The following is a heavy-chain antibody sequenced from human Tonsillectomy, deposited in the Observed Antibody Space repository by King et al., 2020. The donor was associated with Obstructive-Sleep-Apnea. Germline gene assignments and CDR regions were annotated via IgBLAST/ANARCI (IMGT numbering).Heavy chain of an antibody. V-gene: IGHV3-7*03. CDR3: ARGSPYYYDSSDPFDY. Sequence: VQLVESGGGLVQPGGSLRLSCAASGFTFSSYWMSWVRQAPGKGLEWVANIKQDGSEKYYVDSVKGRFTIARDNAKNSLYLQMNSLRAEDTAVYYCARGSPYYYDSSDPFDYWGQGTLVTVSS. CDR2: IKQDGSEK. D-gene: IGHD3-22*01. CDR1: GFTFSSYW. J-gene: IGHJ4*02.